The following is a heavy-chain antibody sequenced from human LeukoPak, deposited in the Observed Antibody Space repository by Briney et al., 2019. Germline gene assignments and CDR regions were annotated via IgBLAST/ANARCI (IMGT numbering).Heavy chain of an antibody. CDR3: TRTIFGVVIDY. V-gene: IGHV3-49*04. D-gene: IGHD3-3*01. CDR1: GFRFGDYA. Sequence: GGSLRLSCTASGFRFGDYAMTWVRQAPGQGLEWIGFIRSKAYGGTADYAASVKGRFSISRDDSKSIAYLQMNSLKIECTAMYYCTRTIFGVVIDYWGQGTLVTVSS. J-gene: IGHJ4*02. CDR2: IRSKAYGGTA.